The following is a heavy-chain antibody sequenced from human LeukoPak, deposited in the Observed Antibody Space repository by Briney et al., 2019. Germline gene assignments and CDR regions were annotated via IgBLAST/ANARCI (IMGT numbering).Heavy chain of an antibody. Sequence: SETLSLTCTVSGGSISSGDYYWSWIRQPPGKGLEWIGYIYYSGSTYYNPSLKSRVTISVDTSKNQFSLKLSSVTAADTAVYYCARMRNGPGYVDYWGQGTLVTVSS. CDR2: IYYSGST. D-gene: IGHD5-24*01. CDR3: ARMRNGPGYVDY. J-gene: IGHJ4*02. CDR1: GGSISSGDYY. V-gene: IGHV4-30-4*01.